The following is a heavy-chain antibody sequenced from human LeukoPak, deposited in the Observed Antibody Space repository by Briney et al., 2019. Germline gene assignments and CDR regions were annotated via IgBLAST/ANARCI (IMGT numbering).Heavy chain of an antibody. V-gene: IGHV3-23*01. Sequence: PGGSLRLSCAASGFTFSSYAMSWVRQAPGKGLEWVLAISGSGGSTYYADSVKGRFTISRDNAKNSLYLQLNSLRAEDTALYYCARDTHYYGSGSPAFDLWGRGTMVTVSS. CDR1: GFTFSSYA. CDR2: ISGSGGST. CDR3: ARDTHYYGSGSPAFDL. D-gene: IGHD3-10*01. J-gene: IGHJ3*01.